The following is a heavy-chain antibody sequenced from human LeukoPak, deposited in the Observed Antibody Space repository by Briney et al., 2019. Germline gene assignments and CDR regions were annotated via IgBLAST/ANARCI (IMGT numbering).Heavy chain of an antibody. CDR3: TRGHGGYGDYVSY. Sequence: GGSLRLSCAASGFTFSSYSMNWVRQAPGKGLEWVSYISSSSNVIYYADSVKGRFTISRDKSKNTLYLQMNSLKTEDTAVYYCTRGHGGYGDYVSYWGQGTLVTVSS. CDR1: GFTFSSYS. CDR2: ISSSSNVI. D-gene: IGHD4-17*01. V-gene: IGHV3-21*05. J-gene: IGHJ4*02.